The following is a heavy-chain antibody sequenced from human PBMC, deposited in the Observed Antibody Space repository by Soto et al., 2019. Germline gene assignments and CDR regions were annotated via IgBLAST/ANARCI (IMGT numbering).Heavy chain of an antibody. J-gene: IGHJ3*02. V-gene: IGHV4-61*01. CDR3: ARSGPGDYEAVEI. CDR2: ISNSGNT. Sequence: QLQLQESVPGLVKPSETLSLTCTVSRGSVSSGRYYWSWIRQPPGKGLEWIGYISNSGNTNYNPSLTSRVTISLDTSKIQFSLELSSVTAADTALYYCARSGPGDYEAVEIWGQGTMVTVSS. D-gene: IGHD4-17*01. CDR1: RGSVSSGRYY.